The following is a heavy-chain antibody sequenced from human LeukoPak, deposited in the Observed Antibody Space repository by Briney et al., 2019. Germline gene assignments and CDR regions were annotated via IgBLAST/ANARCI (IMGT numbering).Heavy chain of an antibody. CDR2: ISDSGGST. D-gene: IGHD4-17*01. J-gene: IGHJ4*02. Sequence: GGSLRLPCAASGFTFSSYAMSWVRQAPGKGLEWVSIISDSGGSTYYADSVKGRFTISRDNSKNTLYLQMNSLRAEDTAIYYCAKDPTTVTRGYFDYWGQGTLVTVSS. CDR1: GFTFSSYA. CDR3: AKDPTTVTRGYFDY. V-gene: IGHV3-23*01.